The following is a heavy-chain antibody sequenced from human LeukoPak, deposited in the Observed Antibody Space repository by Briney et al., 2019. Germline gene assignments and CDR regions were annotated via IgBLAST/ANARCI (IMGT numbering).Heavy chain of an antibody. D-gene: IGHD3-3*01. V-gene: IGHV4-34*01. CDR1: GGSFSGYY. CDR2: INHSGST. CDR3: ARGPNVSDFWSGYSYFQH. Sequence: SETLSLTCAVYGGSFSGYYWSWIRQPPGKGLEWIGEINHSGSTNYNPSLKSRVTISVDTSKNQFSLKLSSVTAADTAVYYCARGPNVSDFWSGYSYFQHWGQGTLSPSPQ. J-gene: IGHJ1*01.